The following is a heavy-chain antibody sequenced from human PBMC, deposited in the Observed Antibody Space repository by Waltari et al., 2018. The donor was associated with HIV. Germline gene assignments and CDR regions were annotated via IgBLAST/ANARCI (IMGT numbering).Heavy chain of an antibody. J-gene: IGHJ4*02. D-gene: IGHD2-2*01. Sequence: EVQLLESGGGLVQPGESLRLSGLVSGYTFPNYAISWVRQAPGKGLEWVSAVTNTGDITYYADSVRGRFTISRDKPRNTVYLQMNSLRAEDTAIYYCAKGRIVVVPGAASFDLWGQGTLVTVSS. V-gene: IGHV3-23*01. CDR3: AKGRIVVVPGAASFDL. CDR2: VTNTGDIT. CDR1: GYTFPNYA.